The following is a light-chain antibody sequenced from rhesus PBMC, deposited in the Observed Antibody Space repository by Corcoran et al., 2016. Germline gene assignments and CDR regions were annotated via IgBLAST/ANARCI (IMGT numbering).Light chain of an antibody. Sequence: DIQMTQSPSSLSASVGDTVNISCRASQRISSWLDWDQQKPGKAPKLLNYMASNFQSGVPSRLGGIVSGTYFPLTISSLQPDDFTTYYCQQYSSSRTFVQGTKVEIK. CDR1: QRISSW. V-gene: IGKV1-22*01. CDR2: MAS. CDR3: QQYSSSRT. J-gene: IGKJ1*01.